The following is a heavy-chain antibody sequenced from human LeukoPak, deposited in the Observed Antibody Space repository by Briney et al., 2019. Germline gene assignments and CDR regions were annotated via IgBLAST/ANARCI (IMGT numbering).Heavy chain of an antibody. CDR1: GFTFSTYS. CDR2: ISSSTSTI. CDR3: ARVNDNWNYDYYYMDV. D-gene: IGHD1-20*01. Sequence: GGSLRLSCAASGFTFSTYSMNWVRRAPGKGLEWVSYISSSTSTIYYADSVKGRFTISRDNAKNSLYLQMNSLRAEDTAVYYCARVNDNWNYDYYYMDVWGKGTTVTVSS. J-gene: IGHJ6*03. V-gene: IGHV3-48*04.